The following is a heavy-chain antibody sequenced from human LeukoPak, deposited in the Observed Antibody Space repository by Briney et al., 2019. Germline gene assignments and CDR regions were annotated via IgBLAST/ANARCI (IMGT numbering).Heavy chain of an antibody. J-gene: IGHJ5*02. CDR3: ARHEGGGYRYLWFDP. Sequence: PSETLTLTCTVSGGSISSGDYYWSWIRQPPGKGLEWIGYIYYSGSTNYNPSLKSRVTISVDTSKNQFSLKLSSVTAADTAVYYCARHEGGGYRYLWFDPWGQGTLVTVSS. V-gene: IGHV4-61*08. D-gene: IGHD5-24*01. CDR2: IYYSGST. CDR1: GGSISSGDYY.